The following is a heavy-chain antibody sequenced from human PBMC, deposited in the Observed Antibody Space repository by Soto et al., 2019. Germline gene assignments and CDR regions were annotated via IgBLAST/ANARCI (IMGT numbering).Heavy chain of an antibody. CDR1: GASVSTGAYY. J-gene: IGHJ5*02. D-gene: IGHD5-18*01. V-gene: IGHV4-31*03. CDR2: IYESGYT. CDR3: VRALRHTAMVYPCFDP. Sequence: SETLSLTCTVSGASVSTGAYYWGGVRQRPGKGLEWVGYIYESGYTYYNTSLKSRLTISLDRSNNQFYLGLTSVTAADTAVYYCVRALRHTAMVYPCFDPWGQGTLVTVSS.